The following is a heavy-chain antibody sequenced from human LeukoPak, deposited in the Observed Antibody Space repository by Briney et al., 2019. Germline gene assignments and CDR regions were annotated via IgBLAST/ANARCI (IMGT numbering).Heavy chain of an antibody. V-gene: IGHV1-2*02. CDR2: INPNSGGT. J-gene: IGHJ6*02. D-gene: IGHD1-26*01. CDR3: ARGNGGRGGGYYYGMDV. CDR1: GYTFTGYY. Sequence: ASVTVSCKASGYTFTGYYMHWVRQAPGQGLEGMGWINPNSGGTNYAQKFQGRVTMTRATSIRTAYMELSSLRSRARAVYYGARGNGGRGGGYYYGMDVWGQGTTVTVSS.